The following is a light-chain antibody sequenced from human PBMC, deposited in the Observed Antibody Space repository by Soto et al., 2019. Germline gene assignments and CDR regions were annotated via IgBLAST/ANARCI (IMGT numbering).Light chain of an antibody. CDR2: SES. CDR1: QSVGNY. CDR3: QQRSNGPFT. J-gene: IGKJ3*01. V-gene: IGKV3-11*01. Sequence: EIVLTQSPATLSLSPGEKATLSCRASQSVGNYLAWYQQKRGQPPRLLIYSESSRAAGIPARFSGSGSGTDFTLTISSLEPEDFAVYYCQQRSNGPFTFGPGTKVDIK.